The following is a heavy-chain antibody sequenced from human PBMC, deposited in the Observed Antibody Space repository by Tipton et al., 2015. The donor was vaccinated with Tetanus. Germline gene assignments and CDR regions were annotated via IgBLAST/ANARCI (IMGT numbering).Heavy chain of an antibody. CDR3: GREAGFNDRSGRYRVLAFDL. J-gene: IGHJ3*01. V-gene: IGHV3-11*01. Sequence: LRLSCAASGFTFSDYYMSWIRQAPGKGLEWLSYISSGGTTIHYADSVKGRFIISRDNAKNSLFLQMDSLRVEDPAVYFWGREAGFNDRSGRYRVLAFDLGGQGTLVTASS. D-gene: IGHD3-22*01. CDR1: GFTFSDYY. CDR2: ISSGGTTI.